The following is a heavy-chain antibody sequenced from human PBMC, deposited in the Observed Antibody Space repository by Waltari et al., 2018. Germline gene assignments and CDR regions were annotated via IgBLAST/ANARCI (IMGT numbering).Heavy chain of an antibody. J-gene: IGHJ4*02. V-gene: IGHV1-69*11. D-gene: IGHD5-12*01. Sequence: QVQLVQSGAEVKKPGSSVKVSCKASGGTFSSYAISWVRQAPGQGLEWMGGIIPILGRANYGQKFQGRGTITADESPSTAYMGRGSLRSEDTAWYYCGGGVALLIDYWGQGTLVTVSS. CDR3: GGGVALLIDY. CDR2: IIPILGRA. CDR1: GGTFSSYA.